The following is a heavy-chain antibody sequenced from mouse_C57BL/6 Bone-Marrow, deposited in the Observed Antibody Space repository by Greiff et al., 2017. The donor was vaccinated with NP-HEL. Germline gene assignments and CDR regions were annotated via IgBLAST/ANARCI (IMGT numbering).Heavy chain of an antibody. CDR3: ARGEVHYYGSSPFAY. CDR1: GYTFTSYW. J-gene: IGHJ3*01. V-gene: IGHV1-55*01. CDR2: IYPGSGST. D-gene: IGHD1-1*01. Sequence: VQLQQPGAELVKPGASVKMSCKASGYTFTSYWITWVKQRPGQGLEWIGDIYPGSGSTTYNEKFKSKATLTVDTSSSTAYMQLSSLTSEDSAVYYCARGEVHYYGSSPFAYWGQGTLVTVSA.